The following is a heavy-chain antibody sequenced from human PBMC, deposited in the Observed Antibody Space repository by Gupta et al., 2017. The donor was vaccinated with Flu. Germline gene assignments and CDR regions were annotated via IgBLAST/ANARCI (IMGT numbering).Heavy chain of an antibody. J-gene: IGHJ4*02. CDR1: GFSVSFNY. CDR2: IHADGQT. V-gene: IGHV3-53*02. D-gene: IGHD1-26*01. Sequence: EVRLVETGGGLIQPGGSLRLSCVVSGFSVSFNYMSWVRQAPGKGLEWVSVIHADGQTFYADSVQGRFVISRDNSKNTLFLQMNSLRVEDTAEYYCARDGRGGYLNSWGQGTLVTVST. CDR3: ARDGRGGYLNS.